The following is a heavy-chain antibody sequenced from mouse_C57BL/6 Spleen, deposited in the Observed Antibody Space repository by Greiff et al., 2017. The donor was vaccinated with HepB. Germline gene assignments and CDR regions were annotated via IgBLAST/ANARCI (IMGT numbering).Heavy chain of an antibody. J-gene: IGHJ2*01. CDR3: ARGGGPDY. V-gene: IGHV1-26*01. Sequence: EVQLQQSGPELVKPGASVKISCKASGYTFTDYYMNWVKQSHGKSLEWIGDINPNNGGTSYNQKFKGKATLTVDKSSSTAYMELRSLTSEDSAVYYCARGGGPDYWGQGTTLTVSS. CDR1: GYTFTDYY. CDR2: INPNNGGT.